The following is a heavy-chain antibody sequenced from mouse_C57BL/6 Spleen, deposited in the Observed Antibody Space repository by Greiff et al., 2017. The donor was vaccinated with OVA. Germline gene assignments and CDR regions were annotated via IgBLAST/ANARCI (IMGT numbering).Heavy chain of an antibody. Sequence: VQLQQSGPGLVAPSQTLSLTCTVSGFSLTSYGVRWVRQPPGKGLEWLGDIWGSGSTNYQSALISRLSISKYNSKSQVFLKLNSLQTDDTATYYGAKYEGDYWGQGTTLTVSS. CDR1: GFSLTSYG. CDR3: AKYEGDY. V-gene: IGHV2-3*01. J-gene: IGHJ2*01. D-gene: IGHD2-3*01. CDR2: IWGSGST.